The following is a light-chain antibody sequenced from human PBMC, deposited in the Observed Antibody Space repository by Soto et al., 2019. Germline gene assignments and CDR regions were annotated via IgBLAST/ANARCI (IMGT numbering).Light chain of an antibody. CDR2: GAS. J-gene: IGKJ4*01. V-gene: IGKV3-15*01. CDR1: QSISSD. Sequence: EVVMTQSPPTLSVSPGERVTLSCRASQSISSDLAWYQQKPGQAPRLLIYGASTRATGIPARFSVSGSGTDFTLTISSLQSEDFAVYYCQQYNNWPLTFGGGTMVEIK. CDR3: QQYNNWPLT.